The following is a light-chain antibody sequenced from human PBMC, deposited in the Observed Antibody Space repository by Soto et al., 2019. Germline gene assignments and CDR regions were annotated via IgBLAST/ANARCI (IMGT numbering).Light chain of an antibody. CDR3: AAWDDSLNGLL. J-gene: IGLJ2*01. V-gene: IGLV1-44*01. CDR1: SSNIGTTT. CDR2: SYN. Sequence: QSVLTQSPSASGTLGQRVTISCSGSSSNIGTTTVNWYQQLPGTAPKLLIYSYNQRPSGVPDRLSGSKSGTSASLAISGLQSEDEADYYCAAWDDSLNGLLFGGGTKLTVL.